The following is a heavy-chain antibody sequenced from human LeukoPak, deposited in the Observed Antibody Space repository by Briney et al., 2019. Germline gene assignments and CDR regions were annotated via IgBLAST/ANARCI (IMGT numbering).Heavy chain of an antibody. V-gene: IGHV4-39*01. CDR3: VRGEWELLAIPVRGFAFDI. Sequence: PSETLSLTCTVSGGSISSSSYYWGWIRQPPGKGLEWIGSIYYSGSTYYNPSLKSRVTISVDTSKNQFSLKLSSVTAADTAVYYCVRGEWELLAIPVRGFAFDIWGQGTMVTASS. CDR2: IYYSGST. D-gene: IGHD1-26*01. CDR1: GGSISSSSYY. J-gene: IGHJ3*02.